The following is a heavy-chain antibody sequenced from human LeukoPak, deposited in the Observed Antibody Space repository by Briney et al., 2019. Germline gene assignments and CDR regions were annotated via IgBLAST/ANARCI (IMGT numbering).Heavy chain of an antibody. V-gene: IGHV3-7*05. Sequence: GGSLRLSCAASGFTFSSYAMSWVRQAPGKGLEWVANIKQDGSEEFYVGSVKGRFTISRDNAKNSLYLQMNSLRAEDTAVYYCARGWYEDYWGQGTLVTVSS. CDR2: IKQDGSEE. CDR3: ARGWYEDY. D-gene: IGHD6-13*01. CDR1: GFTFSSYA. J-gene: IGHJ4*02.